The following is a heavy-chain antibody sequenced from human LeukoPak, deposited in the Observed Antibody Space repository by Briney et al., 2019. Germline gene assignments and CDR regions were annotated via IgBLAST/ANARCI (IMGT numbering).Heavy chain of an antibody. CDR1: GFTFSSYW. J-gene: IGHJ4*02. D-gene: IGHD1-14*01. CDR2: IKKDGSEK. V-gene: IGHV3-7*01. Sequence: SGGSLRLSCAASGFTFSSYWMSWVRQAPGKGLEWVANIKKDGSEKNYVDSVKGQFTISRDNAKNSLYLQMTSLRAEDTAVYYCARENRRASCCFDYWGQGTLVTVSS. CDR3: ARENRRASCCFDY.